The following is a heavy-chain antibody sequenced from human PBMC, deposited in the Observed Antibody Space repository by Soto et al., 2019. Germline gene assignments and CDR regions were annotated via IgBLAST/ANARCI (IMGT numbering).Heavy chain of an antibody. D-gene: IGHD3-9*01. J-gene: IGHJ4*02. V-gene: IGHV3-23*01. CDR1: GFTFSSYA. CDR2: ISGSGGST. Sequence: GGSLRLSCAASGFTFSSYAMSWVRQAPGKGLEWVSAISGSGGSTYYADSVKGRFTISRDNSKNTLYLQMNSLRAEDTAVYYCAKDPWRDWLLSHLEDWGQGTLVTVSS. CDR3: AKDPWRDWLLSHLED.